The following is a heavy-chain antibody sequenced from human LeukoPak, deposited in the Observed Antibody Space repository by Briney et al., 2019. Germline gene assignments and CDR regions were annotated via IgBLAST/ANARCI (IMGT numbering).Heavy chain of an antibody. CDR3: AGNYGPYYFDY. D-gene: IGHD3-10*01. CDR2: IWYDGSNK. CDR1: GFTFSNYG. J-gene: IGHJ4*02. V-gene: IGHV3-33*01. Sequence: PGRSLRLSCAASGFTFSNYGMHWVRQAPGKGREWVGVIWYDGSNKHYADSVKGRFTISRDNSKNTLYLQMNSLRAEDTAVYYCAGNYGPYYFDYWGQGTLVTVSS.